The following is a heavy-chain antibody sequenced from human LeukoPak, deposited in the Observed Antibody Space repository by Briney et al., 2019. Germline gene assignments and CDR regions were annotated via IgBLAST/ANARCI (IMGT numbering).Heavy chain of an antibody. V-gene: IGHV3-30*02. D-gene: IGHD6-19*01. CDR2: IRYDGSNK. CDR1: GFTFSSYG. J-gene: IGHJ4*02. CDR3: AKISSGCYDARTGSTDY. Sequence: PGGSLRLSCAASGFTFSSYGMHWVRQAPGKGLEWVAFIRYDGSNKYYADSVKGRFTISRDNSKNTLYLQMNSLRAEDTAVYYCAKISSGCYDARTGSTDYWGQGTLVTVSS.